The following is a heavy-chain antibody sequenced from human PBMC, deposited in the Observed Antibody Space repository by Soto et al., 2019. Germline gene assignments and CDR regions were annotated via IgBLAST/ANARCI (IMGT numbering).Heavy chain of an antibody. Sequence: SETLSLTCTVSSGSISSYYWSWLRQPPGKGLEWIGYIYYSGSTNYNPSLKSRVTISVDTSKNQFSLKLSSVTAADTAVYYCARAPVYYDFWSGLGHAFDIWGQGTMVT. J-gene: IGHJ3*02. CDR3: ARAPVYYDFWSGLGHAFDI. CDR1: SGSISSYY. D-gene: IGHD3-3*01. V-gene: IGHV4-59*01. CDR2: IYYSGST.